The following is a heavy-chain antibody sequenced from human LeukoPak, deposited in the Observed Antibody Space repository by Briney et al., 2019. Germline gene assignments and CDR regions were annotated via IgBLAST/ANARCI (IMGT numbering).Heavy chain of an antibody. D-gene: IGHD3-10*01. CDR3: AKDVWGSGNWFDP. CDR2: IKSKTDGGAT. CDR1: GFIFINAW. Sequence: GGSLRLSCAASGFIFINAWMNWVRQAPGKGLEWVGHIKSKTDGGATDYAAPVKGRFTISRDNSKNTLYLQMNSLRAEDTAVYYCAKDVWGSGNWFDPWGQGTLVTVSS. V-gene: IGHV3-15*07. J-gene: IGHJ5*02.